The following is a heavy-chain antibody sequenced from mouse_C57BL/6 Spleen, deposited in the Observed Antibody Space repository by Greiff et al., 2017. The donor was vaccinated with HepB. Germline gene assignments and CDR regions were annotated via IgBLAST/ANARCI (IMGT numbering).Heavy chain of an antibody. V-gene: IGHV1-69*01. CDR2: IDPSDSYT. J-gene: IGHJ4*01. Sequence: VQLKQPGAELVMPGASVKLSCKASGYTFTSYWMHWVKQRPGQGLEWIGEIDPSDSYTNYNQKFKGKSTLTVDKSSSTAYMQRSSLTSEDSAVYYCARPLYDRNQGAMDDWGQGTSVTVSS. D-gene: IGHD2-14*01. CDR1: GYTFTSYW. CDR3: ARPLYDRNQGAMDD.